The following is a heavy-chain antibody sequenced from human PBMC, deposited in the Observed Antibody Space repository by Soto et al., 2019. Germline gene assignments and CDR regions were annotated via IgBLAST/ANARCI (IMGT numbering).Heavy chain of an antibody. D-gene: IGHD5-12*01. V-gene: IGHV4-39*01. CDR3: ARVVAAAYYYYYGMDV. CDR1: GGSISSSSYY. Sequence: SETLSLTCTVSGGSISSSSYYWGWIRQPPGKGLEWIGSIYYSGSTYYNPTLKSRVTISVDTSKNQFSLKLSSVTAADTAVYYCARVVAAAYYYYYGMDVWGQGTTVTVSS. CDR2: IYYSGST. J-gene: IGHJ6*02.